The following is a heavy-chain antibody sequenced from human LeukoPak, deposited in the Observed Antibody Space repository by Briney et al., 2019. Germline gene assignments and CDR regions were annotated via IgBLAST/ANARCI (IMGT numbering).Heavy chain of an antibody. Sequence: TSEPLSLTCTVSGGSISSYYWSWIRQPPGKGLEWVGYIYYSGSTNYNPYLKSRVTISEDTAKDQFSLKLSSVTAADTAVYYCARGGGNYYPYYFDFWGQGTLVTVSS. CDR1: GGSISSYY. CDR2: IYYSGST. D-gene: IGHD1-26*01. V-gene: IGHV4-59*01. J-gene: IGHJ4*02. CDR3: ARGGGNYYPYYFDF.